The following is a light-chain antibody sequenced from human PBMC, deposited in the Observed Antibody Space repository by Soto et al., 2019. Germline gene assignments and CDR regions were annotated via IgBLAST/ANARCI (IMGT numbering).Light chain of an antibody. CDR2: GAS. J-gene: IGKJ5*01. Sequence: EIVMTQSPATLSVSPGERATLSCRASQSISTYLAWYQHKPGQAPRLLICGASIRATGIPARFSGTGSGTEFTLTISSLQSEDFAVDYCQEYNNWPPFMYTFGQGTRLEIK. V-gene: IGKV3-15*01. CDR1: QSISTY. CDR3: QEYNNWPPFMYT.